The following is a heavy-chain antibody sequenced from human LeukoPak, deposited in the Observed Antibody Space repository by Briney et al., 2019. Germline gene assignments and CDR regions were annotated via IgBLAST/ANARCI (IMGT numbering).Heavy chain of an antibody. CDR1: GFRFSDYA. D-gene: IGHD1-1*01. J-gene: IGHJ5*02. CDR3: AYLGLSSDWNDVPGPQIDT. V-gene: IGHV3-23*01. CDR2: SSASGSIA. Sequence: PGGSLRLSCEVSGFRFSDYAMNWVRQALGKGLEWVSTSSASGSIAFYADSVKGRFTISRDFSKNTLYLQMNSLRVEDTAVYYCAYLGLSSDWNDVPGPQIDTWGQGTLVIVSS.